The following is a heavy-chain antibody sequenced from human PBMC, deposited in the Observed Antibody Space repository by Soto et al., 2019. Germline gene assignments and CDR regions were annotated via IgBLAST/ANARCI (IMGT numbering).Heavy chain of an antibody. D-gene: IGHD2-15*01. CDR2: ISYDGSNK. CDR3: ARDGWYCSGGSCYGTGNWFDP. J-gene: IGHJ5*02. CDR1: GFTFSSYA. V-gene: IGHV3-30-3*01. Sequence: PGGSLRLSCAASGFTFSSYAMHWVRQAPGKGLEWVAVISYDGSNKYYADSVKGRFTISRDNSKNTLYLQMNSLRAEDTAVYYCARDGWYCSGGSCYGTGNWFDPWGQGTLVTVSS.